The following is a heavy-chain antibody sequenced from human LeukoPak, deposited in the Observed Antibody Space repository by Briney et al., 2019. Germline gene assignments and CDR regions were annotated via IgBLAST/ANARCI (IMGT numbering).Heavy chain of an antibody. CDR1: GFTFSSYA. D-gene: IGHD3-16*02. V-gene: IGHV3-23*01. J-gene: IGHJ4*02. Sequence: PGGSLRLSCAASGFTFSSYAMSWVRQAPGKGLEWVSVISGGGGPTYYADSVKGRFTISRDNAKNSLYLQMNSLRAEDTAVYYCARVQKKYYDYVWGSYRPTPYFDYWGQGTLVTVSS. CDR2: ISGGGGPT. CDR3: ARVQKKYYDYVWGSYRPTPYFDY.